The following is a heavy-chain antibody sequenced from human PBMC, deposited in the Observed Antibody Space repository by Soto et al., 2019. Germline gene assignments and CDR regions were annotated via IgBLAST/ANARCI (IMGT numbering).Heavy chain of an antibody. Sequence: SVKVSCTASGFTFTSSAMQWVRQARGQRLEWIGWIVVGSGNTNYAQKFQERVTITRDMSTSTAYMELSSLRSEDTAVYYCAAGGIVGATHFYYGMDVWGQGTTVTVSS. CDR1: GFTFTSSA. D-gene: IGHD1-26*01. J-gene: IGHJ6*02. CDR3: AAGGIVGATHFYYGMDV. CDR2: IVVGSGNT. V-gene: IGHV1-58*02.